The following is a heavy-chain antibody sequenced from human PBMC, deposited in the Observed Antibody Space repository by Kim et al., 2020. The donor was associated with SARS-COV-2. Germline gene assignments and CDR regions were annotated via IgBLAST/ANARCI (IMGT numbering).Heavy chain of an antibody. CDR2: MYDGGTT. V-gene: IGHV4-59*01. CDR1: GGTMSSYY. J-gene: IGHJ5*02. D-gene: IGHD6-19*01. Sequence: SETLSLTCSVSGGTMSSYYWTWIRQPPGKGLEWIGNMYDGGTTNYNPSLKSRVTISIDTSKNQFSLKLTSVTAADTAIYYCARDLRAVAGTWVGYFDPWGPEPRVRVSS. CDR3: ARDLRAVAGTWVGYFDP.